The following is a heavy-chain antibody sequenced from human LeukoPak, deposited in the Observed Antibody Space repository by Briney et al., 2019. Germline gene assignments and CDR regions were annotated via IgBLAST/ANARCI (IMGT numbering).Heavy chain of an antibody. D-gene: IGHD5-18*01. CDR2: INPSGGST. V-gene: IGHV1-46*01. J-gene: IGHJ5*02. CDR3: ARDRGTAMAYNWFDP. Sequence: ASVKVSCKASGYTFTSYYMHWVRQAPGQGLEWMGIINPSGGSTSYAQKFQGRVTMTRDTSTSTVYIELSSLRSEDTAVYYCARDRGTAMAYNWFDPWGQGTLVTVPS. CDR1: GYTFTSYY.